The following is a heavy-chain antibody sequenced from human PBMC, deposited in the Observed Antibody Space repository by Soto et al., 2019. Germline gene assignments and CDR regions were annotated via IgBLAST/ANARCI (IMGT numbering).Heavy chain of an antibody. D-gene: IGHD4-17*01. CDR3: ARTVTTVTTPYYFDY. J-gene: IGHJ4*02. CDR2: VSYDGSNK. V-gene: IGHV3-30-3*01. Sequence: QVQLVESGGGVVQPGRSLRLSCAASGFTFNNYAMHWVRQAPGKGLEWVAVVSYDGSNKYYADSVKGRFTISRDNSKDTLYLQMNSLRAEDTAVFYRARTVTTVTTPYYFDYWGQGTLVTVSS. CDR1: GFTFNNYA.